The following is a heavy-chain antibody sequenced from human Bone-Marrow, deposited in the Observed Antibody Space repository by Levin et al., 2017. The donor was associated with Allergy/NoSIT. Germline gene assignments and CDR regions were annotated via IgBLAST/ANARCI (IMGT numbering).Heavy chain of an antibody. J-gene: IGHJ5*02. CDR1: GYSISSGYY. Sequence: SQTLSLTCAVSGYSISSGYYWGWIRQPPGKGLEWIGSIYHSGSTYYNPSLKSRVTISVDTSKNQFSLKLSSVTAADTAVYYCARDRLPGIAVAGTSWFDPWGQGTLVTVSS. D-gene: IGHD6-19*01. CDR2: IYHSGST. CDR3: ARDRLPGIAVAGTSWFDP. V-gene: IGHV4-38-2*02.